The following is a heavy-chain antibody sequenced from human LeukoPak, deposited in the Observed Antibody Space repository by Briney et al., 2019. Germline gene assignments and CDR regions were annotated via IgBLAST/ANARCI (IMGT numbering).Heavy chain of an antibody. D-gene: IGHD3-3*01. V-gene: IGHV4-59*01. J-gene: IGHJ4*02. CDR1: GGSISTYS. CDR3: ARSYDFWTGYYDF. Sequence: PSETLSLTCSVSGGSISTYSWNWIRQSPGKELEWIGHIFYGGTTNYNPSLKSRVNISVDTSKNQFSLKLKSVTAADTAVYYCARSYDFWTGYYDFWGLGALVTVSS. CDR2: IFYGGTT.